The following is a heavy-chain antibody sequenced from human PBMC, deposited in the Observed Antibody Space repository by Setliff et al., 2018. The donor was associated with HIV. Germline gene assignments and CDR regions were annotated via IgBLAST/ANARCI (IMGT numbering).Heavy chain of an antibody. CDR1: GGSISSGRYY. CDR2: INHSGST. V-gene: IGHV4-39*07. J-gene: IGHJ4*02. Sequence: SETLSLTCTVSGGSISSGRYYWSWIRQPPGKGLEWIGEINHSGSTYYNPSLKSRVTISVDTSKNQFSLKLSSVTAADTAVYYCARRNVVVPAALDYWGQGTLVTVSS. CDR3: ARRNVVVPAALDY. D-gene: IGHD2-2*01.